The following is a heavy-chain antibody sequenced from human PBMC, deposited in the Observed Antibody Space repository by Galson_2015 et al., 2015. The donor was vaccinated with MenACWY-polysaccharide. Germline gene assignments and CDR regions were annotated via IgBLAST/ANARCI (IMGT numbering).Heavy chain of an antibody. CDR3: AREGGIAAPYDY. Sequence: SLRLSCAASGFTFSSYGMHWVRQAPGKGLEWVAVIWYDGSNKYYADSVKGRFTISRDNSKNTLYLQMNSLRAEDTAVYYCAREGGIAAPYDYWGQGTLVTVSS. J-gene: IGHJ4*02. D-gene: IGHD6-6*01. CDR1: GFTFSSYG. V-gene: IGHV3-33*01. CDR2: IWYDGSNK.